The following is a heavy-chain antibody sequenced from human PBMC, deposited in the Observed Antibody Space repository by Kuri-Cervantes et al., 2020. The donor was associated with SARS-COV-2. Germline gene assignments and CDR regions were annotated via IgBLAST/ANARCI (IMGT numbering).Heavy chain of an antibody. J-gene: IGHJ4*02. V-gene: IGHV1-3*01. CDR2: INAGNGNT. CDR3: AKDKGFGELFFDY. D-gene: IGHD3-10*01. Sequence: GESLKISCKASGYTFTSYAMHWVRQAPGQRLEWMGWINAGNGNTKYSQKFQGRVTITRDTSASTAYMELSSLRSEDTAVYYCAKDKGFGELFFDYWGQGTLVTVSS. CDR1: GYTFTSYA.